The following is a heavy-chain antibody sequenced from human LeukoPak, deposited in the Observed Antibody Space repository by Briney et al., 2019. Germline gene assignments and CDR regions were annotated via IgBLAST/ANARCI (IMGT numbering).Heavy chain of an antibody. CDR3: ARAGYYYDSSANHD. CDR1: GGTFSSYA. D-gene: IGHD3-22*01. V-gene: IGHV1-69*05. CDR2: IIPIFGTA. Sequence: GASVKVSCKASGGTFSSYAISWVRQAPGQGLEWMGRIIPIFGTANYAQKFQGRVTITTDESTSTAYMELSSLRPEDTAVYYCARAGYYYDSSANHDWGQGTLVTVSS. J-gene: IGHJ4*02.